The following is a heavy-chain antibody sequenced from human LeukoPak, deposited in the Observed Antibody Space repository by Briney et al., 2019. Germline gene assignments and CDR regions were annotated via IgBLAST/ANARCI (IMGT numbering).Heavy chain of an antibody. CDR2: MHYSGST. J-gene: IGHJ4*02. D-gene: IGHD2-2*01. Sequence: PSETLSLTCTVSGGSISGSSYYWVWIRQPPGKGLEWIGNMHYSGSTYYNPSLKSRVAISVDTSKNQFSLKLSSVTAADTAVYYCARRVSSTSWFDYWGQGTLVTVSS. CDR3: ARRVSSTSWFDY. V-gene: IGHV4-39*01. CDR1: GGSISGSSYY.